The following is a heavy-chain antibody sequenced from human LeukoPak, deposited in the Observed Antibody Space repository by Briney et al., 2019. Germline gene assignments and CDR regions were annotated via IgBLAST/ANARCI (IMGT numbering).Heavy chain of an antibody. CDR1: GDTFPNYD. V-gene: IGHV1-8*03. Sequence: ASVKVSCKASGDTFPNYDISWVRQATGQGLEWMGWMNPHTGHTGYAQKFQGRVTFTRNTSISTAFMDLGSLMSEDAAVYHCARGDFWSGYSNYYYMDVWGKGTTVTVSS. J-gene: IGHJ6*03. D-gene: IGHD3-3*01. CDR2: MNPHTGHT. CDR3: ARGDFWSGYSNYYYMDV.